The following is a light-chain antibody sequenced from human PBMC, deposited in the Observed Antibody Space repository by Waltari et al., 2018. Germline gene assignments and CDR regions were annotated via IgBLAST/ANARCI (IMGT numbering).Light chain of an antibody. J-gene: IGLJ1*01. CDR3: TSYTTSDSYV. CDR1: SSYVGGYNY. V-gene: IGLV2-14*03. Sequence: QSALTQPASVSGSPGQSITISFAGTSSYVGGYNYVSWYQQHPGKAPRLIIYDVSNRPSGVSNHFSGSKSGNSASLTISGLQAEDEADYYCTSYTTSDSYVFGTGTKVTVL. CDR2: DVS.